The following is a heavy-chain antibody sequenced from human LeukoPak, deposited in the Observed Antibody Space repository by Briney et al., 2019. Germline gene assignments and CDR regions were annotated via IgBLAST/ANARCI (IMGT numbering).Heavy chain of an antibody. V-gene: IGHV1-69*05. CDR1: GGTFSSYA. CDR2: ITPIFGTA. D-gene: IGHD5-24*01. J-gene: IGHJ4*02. Sequence: GASVKVSCKASGGTFSSYAISWVRQAPGQGLEWMGGITPIFGTANYAQKFQGRVTITTDESTSTAYMELSSLRSEDTAVYYCARAKMATSNFDYWGQGTLVTVSS. CDR3: ARAKMATSNFDY.